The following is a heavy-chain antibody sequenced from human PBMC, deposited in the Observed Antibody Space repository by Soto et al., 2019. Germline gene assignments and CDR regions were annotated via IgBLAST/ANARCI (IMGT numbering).Heavy chain of an antibody. V-gene: IGHV1-2*02. CDR3: ARDLCPLGSWSPYPLDGMAR. CDR1: GYTFTGHY. D-gene: IGHD3-10*01. J-gene: IGHJ6*02. CDR2: LKTDNRGT. Sequence: ASVKRSCQASGYTFTGHYMHWLQQVSGKRRGFLGWLKTDNRGTYYAPKFQCRVTFTRDTSTSTASMELSGLHSDDEAVSFCARDLCPLGSWSPYPLDGMARRSQGTT.